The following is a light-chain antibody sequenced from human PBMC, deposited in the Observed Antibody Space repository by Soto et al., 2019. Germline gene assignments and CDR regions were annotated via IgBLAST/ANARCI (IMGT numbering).Light chain of an antibody. CDR3: QQYNAYYS. Sequence: EIVLTQSPGTLSLSPGDRATLSCRASQSLRSSLAWYQQKPGQAPRLLIYDASTRATGIPARFSGSGSGTDFTLTISSLQPEDFATYYCQQYNAYYSFGQGTKVDIK. V-gene: IGKV3-15*01. CDR1: QSLRSS. J-gene: IGKJ2*03. CDR2: DAS.